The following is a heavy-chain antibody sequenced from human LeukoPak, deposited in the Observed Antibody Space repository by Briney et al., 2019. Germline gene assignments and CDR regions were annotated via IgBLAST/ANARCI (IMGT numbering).Heavy chain of an antibody. V-gene: IGHV4-61*02. CDR2: IYTSGST. J-gene: IGHJ4*02. CDR3: ARDLLTGKMAS. D-gene: IGHD5-24*01. CDR1: GGSISSGSYY. Sequence: TSETLSLTCTVSGGSISSGSYYWSWIRQPAGKGLEWIGRIYTSGSTNYNPSLKSRVTISVDTSKNQFSLKLSSVTAADTAVYYCARDLLTGKMASWGQGTLVTVSS.